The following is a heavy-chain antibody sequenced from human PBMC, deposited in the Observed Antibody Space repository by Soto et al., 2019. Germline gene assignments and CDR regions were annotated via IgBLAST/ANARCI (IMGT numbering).Heavy chain of an antibody. V-gene: IGHV3-23*01. D-gene: IGHD3-10*02. Sequence: GVLRLSCAASGFTFTAYAMSWVRQAPGKGLEWVSVISKNGDEEYYADSVTGRFTISRDSSNNLLYLRMSSLRVEDTAVYYCASYVRGPAFYLDSWGQGTLVTVSS. J-gene: IGHJ4*02. CDR1: GFTFTAYA. CDR3: ASYVRGPAFYLDS. CDR2: ISKNGDEE.